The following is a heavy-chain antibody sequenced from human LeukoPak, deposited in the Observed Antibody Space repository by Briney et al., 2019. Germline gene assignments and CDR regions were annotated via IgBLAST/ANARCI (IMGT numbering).Heavy chain of an antibody. CDR3: ARDLPEVAGPYNWFDP. J-gene: IGHJ5*02. Sequence: PSETLSLTCTVSGGSISSSSYYWGWIRQPPGKGLEWIGSIYYSGSTYYNPSLKSRVTISVDTSKNQFSLKLSSVTAADTAVYYCARDLPEVAGPYNWFDPWGQGTLVTVSS. D-gene: IGHD6-19*01. CDR1: GGSISSSSYY. V-gene: IGHV4-39*07. CDR2: IYYSGST.